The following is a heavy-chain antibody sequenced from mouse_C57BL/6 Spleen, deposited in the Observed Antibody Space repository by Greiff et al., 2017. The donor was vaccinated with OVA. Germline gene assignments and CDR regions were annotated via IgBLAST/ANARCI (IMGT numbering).Heavy chain of an antibody. V-gene: IGHV5-4*03. CDR1: GFTFSSYA. CDR3: ARMGLYYGSSYSY. Sequence: EVKLMESGGGLVKPGGSLKLSCAASGFTFSSYAMSWVRQTPEKRLEWVATISDGGSYTYYPDNVKGRFTISRDNAKNNLYLQMSHLKSEDTAMYYCARMGLYYGSSYSYWGQGTTLTVSS. J-gene: IGHJ2*01. D-gene: IGHD1-1*01. CDR2: ISDGGSYT.